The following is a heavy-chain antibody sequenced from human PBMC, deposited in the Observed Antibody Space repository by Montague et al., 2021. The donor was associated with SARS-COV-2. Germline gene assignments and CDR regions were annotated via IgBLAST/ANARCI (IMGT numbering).Heavy chain of an antibody. V-gene: IGHV4-59*13. CDR3: AREGIPTPGAEWKFLHYHGMAV. J-gene: IGHJ6*02. CDR1: GGSISAYY. Sequence: SETLSLTCTVSGGSISAYYWSWLRQPPGKGLEWIAYMYNSRSSNYNPSLKSRVSISVDTSKSQFSLKLTSVTAADTAVYYCAREGIPTPGAEWKFLHYHGMAVWGQGTTVTVSS. CDR2: MYNSRSS. D-gene: IGHD1-14*01.